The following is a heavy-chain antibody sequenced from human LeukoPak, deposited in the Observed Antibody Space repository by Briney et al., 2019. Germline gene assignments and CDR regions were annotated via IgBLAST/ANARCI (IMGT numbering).Heavy chain of an antibody. D-gene: IGHD1-26*01. Sequence: SETLSLTCAVYGGSFSGYYWSWIRQPPGKGLEWIGEINHSGSTNYNPSLKSRVTISVDTSKNQFSLKLSSVTAADTAVYYCARVIGGSYYYYYMDVWGKGTTVTVSS. CDR2: INHSGST. CDR3: ARVIGGSYYYYYMDV. V-gene: IGHV4-34*01. J-gene: IGHJ6*03. CDR1: GGSFSGYY.